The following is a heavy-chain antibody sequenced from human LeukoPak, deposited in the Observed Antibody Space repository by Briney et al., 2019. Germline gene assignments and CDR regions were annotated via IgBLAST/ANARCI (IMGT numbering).Heavy chain of an antibody. D-gene: IGHD5-18*01. CDR1: GYTFTSYY. Sequence: EASVKVSCKASGYTFTSYYMHWVRQAPGQGLEWMGIINPSGGSTSYAQKFQGRVTMTRDTSTSTVYMELSSLRSEDTAVYYCARGPNSLRGYSYAVGMDVWGQGTTVTVSS. CDR3: ARGPNSLRGYSYAVGMDV. CDR2: INPSGGST. V-gene: IGHV1-46*01. J-gene: IGHJ6*02.